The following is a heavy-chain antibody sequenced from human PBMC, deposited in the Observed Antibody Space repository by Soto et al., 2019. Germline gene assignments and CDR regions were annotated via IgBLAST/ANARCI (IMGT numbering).Heavy chain of an antibody. V-gene: IGHV3-30-3*01. D-gene: IGHD3-9*01. CDR3: ARDRVIRYTGYELDL. J-gene: IGHJ5*02. Sequence: QMHLLESGGGVVQPGKAPRLSCAASGFAFNSHSMHWVRQAPGKGLEWLALMTSDGSSKFYADSVKGRCTISRDNSKNTLYLEMNSLRSEDTAVYYCARDRVIRYTGYELDLWGQGTLVTVSS. CDR2: MTSDGSSK. CDR1: GFAFNSHS.